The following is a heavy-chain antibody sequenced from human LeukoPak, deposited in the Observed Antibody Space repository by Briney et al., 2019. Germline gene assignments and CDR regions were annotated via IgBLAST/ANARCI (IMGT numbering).Heavy chain of an antibody. D-gene: IGHD6-13*01. CDR3: ARDPAGASSSWYYFDN. Sequence: GGSLRLSCAASGFTLSGYSMTRVRQAPGKGLECVSFITSSSNYIYYADSVRGRFTISRDTAKNSLYLQMSSLRTEDTAMYYCARDPAGASSSWYYFDNWGQGTLVTVSS. J-gene: IGHJ4*02. CDR1: GFTLSGYS. CDR2: ITSSSNYI. V-gene: IGHV3-21*04.